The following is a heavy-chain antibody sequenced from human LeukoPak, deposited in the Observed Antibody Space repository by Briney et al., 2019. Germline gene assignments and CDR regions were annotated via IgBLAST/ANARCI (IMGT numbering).Heavy chain of an antibody. CDR2: ISYSETT. D-gene: IGHD3-10*01. CDR3: AANSAEYNTLGSSYKV. J-gene: IGHJ4*02. Sequence: PSETLSLTCTVSSASISSSPYFWAWIRQSPGQGLEWIGTISYSETTYYNPSLKSRVTVSVDASKNHFSLKLNSVTAADTAVYYCAANSAEYNTLGSSYKVWGQGTLVTVSS. V-gene: IGHV4-39*02. CDR1: SASISSSPYF.